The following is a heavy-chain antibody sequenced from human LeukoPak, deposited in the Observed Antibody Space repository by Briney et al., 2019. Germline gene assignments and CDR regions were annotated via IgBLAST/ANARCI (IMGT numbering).Heavy chain of an antibody. CDR2: IYYSGST. Sequence: SETLSLTCSVSGGSISSSSYYWVWIRQPPGKGLEWIGSIYYSGSTYYNPSLKSRVTISVDMSKNQFSLNLNSVTAADTAVYYCARHPYYYYMDVWGKGTTVTVSS. CDR3: ARHPYYYYMDV. CDR1: GGSISSSSYY. V-gene: IGHV4-39*01. J-gene: IGHJ6*03.